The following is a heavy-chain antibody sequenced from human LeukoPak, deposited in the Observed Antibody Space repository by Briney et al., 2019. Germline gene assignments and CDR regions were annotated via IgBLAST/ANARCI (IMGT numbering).Heavy chain of an antibody. J-gene: IGHJ4*02. CDR3: AKDGRSDLGDHHEYFDY. CDR1: RFPFSSYA. Sequence: PGGSLRLSCAASRFPFSSYAMSWVRQAPGKGLEWVSAVSYTGGMTYYADSVKGRFTISRDNSKNTLYLQMNGLRAEDTAVYYCAKDGRSDLGDHHEYFDYWGQGTLVTVSS. V-gene: IGHV3-23*01. D-gene: IGHD4-17*01. CDR2: VSYTGGMT.